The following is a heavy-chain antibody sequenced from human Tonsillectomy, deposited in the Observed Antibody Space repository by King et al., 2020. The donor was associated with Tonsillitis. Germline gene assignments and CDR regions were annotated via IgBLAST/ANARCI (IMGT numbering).Heavy chain of an antibody. D-gene: IGHD3-3*01. CDR2: MSGAGART. Sequence: VQLVESGGGLVQPGGSLRLSCAAAGFTFSTYAMTWVRQAPGKGLEWVSVMSGAGARTYHADSVKGRFTIPSDNSKNTLYLQMNSLRAEDTAVYYCAKCPYDFWSGGLYYAMDVWGQGTTVTVSS. CDR1: GFTFSTYA. V-gene: IGHV3-23*04. CDR3: AKCPYDFWSGGLYYAMDV. J-gene: IGHJ6*02.